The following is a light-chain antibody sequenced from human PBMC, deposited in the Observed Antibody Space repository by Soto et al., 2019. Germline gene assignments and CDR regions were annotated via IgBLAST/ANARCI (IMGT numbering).Light chain of an antibody. J-gene: IGKJ4*01. V-gene: IGKV1-39*01. CDR2: AAS. CDR1: QSITNY. Sequence: DIPMTQSPSPLSASVGDRGTNTCRASQSITNYLNWYQHKPGQAPNLLIYAASTLQAGVPSRFRGSGSGTDFTLTISSLQPEDFATYFCQQSNSSPPTFGGGTKVDIK. CDR3: QQSNSSPPT.